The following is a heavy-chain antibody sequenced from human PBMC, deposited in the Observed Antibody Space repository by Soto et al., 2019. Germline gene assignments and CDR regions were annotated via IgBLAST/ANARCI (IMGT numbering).Heavy chain of an antibody. J-gene: IGHJ4*02. D-gene: IGHD3-22*01. CDR3: ARQIYDSDSGPNFQYYFDS. CDR2: IDAGNGDT. V-gene: IGHV1-3*01. Sequence: ASVKVSCKASGYTFTSYPTHWVRQAPGQRLEWMGWIDAGNGDTKYSQKFRGRVTFTTGTSASTAYMDLSSLRSEDTAMYYCARQIYDSDSGPNFQYYFDSWGQGTLVTVSS. CDR1: GYTFTSYP.